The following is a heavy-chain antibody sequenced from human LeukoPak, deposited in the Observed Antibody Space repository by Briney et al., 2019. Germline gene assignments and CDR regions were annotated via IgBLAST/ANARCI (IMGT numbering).Heavy chain of an antibody. CDR2: IYYSGST. D-gene: IGHD3-16*01. J-gene: IGHJ3*02. Sequence: SETLSLTCTVSGDSISSYCWSWIRQPPGKGLEWIGYIYYSGSTNYNPSLKSRVTISVDTSKNQFSLKLSSVTAADTAVYYCARLHYDYVWGSPGAFDIWGQGTMVTVSS. V-gene: IGHV4-59*01. CDR1: GDSISSYC. CDR3: ARLHYDYVWGSPGAFDI.